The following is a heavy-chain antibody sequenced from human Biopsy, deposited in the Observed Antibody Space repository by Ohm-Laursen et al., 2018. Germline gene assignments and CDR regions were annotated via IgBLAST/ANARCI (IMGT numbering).Heavy chain of an antibody. D-gene: IGHD2-15*01. CDR1: GQTFSDYQ. J-gene: IGHJ4*02. CDR3: GNEVHGRDY. CDR2: INQAGTT. Sequence: TLSLTCAVFGQTFSDYQWSWIRQPPGKGLEWIGQINQAGTTNYNPSLKSRVSISADASKYEFPLRLTSVTAADTAVYLCGNEVHGRDYWGLGAQVTVSS. V-gene: IGHV4-34*08.